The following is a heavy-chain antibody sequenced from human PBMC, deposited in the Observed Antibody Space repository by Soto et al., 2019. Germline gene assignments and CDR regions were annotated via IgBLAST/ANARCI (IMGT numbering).Heavy chain of an antibody. J-gene: IGHJ5*02. D-gene: IGHD3-16*02. V-gene: IGHV1-18*01. CDR2: ISAYNGNT. Sequence: ASVKVSCKASGYTFTSYGISWVRQAPGQGLEWMGWISAYNGNTNYAQKLQGRVTMTTDTSTSTAYMELRSLRSDDTAVYYCARDRPYYDYIWGSYRYTDSKWFDPWGQGTMVTVSS. CDR3: ARDRPYYDYIWGSYRYTDSKWFDP. CDR1: GYTFTSYG.